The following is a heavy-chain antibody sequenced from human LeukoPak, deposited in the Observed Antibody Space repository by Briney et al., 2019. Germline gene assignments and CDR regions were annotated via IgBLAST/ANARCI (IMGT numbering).Heavy chain of an antibody. CDR1: GGSISTYY. CDR2: ISDSGGT. V-gene: IGHV4-59*12. J-gene: IGHJ5*02. CDR3: ARSPHNSARYEKWFDP. D-gene: IGHD2/OR15-2a*01. Sequence: PSETLSLTCTVSGGSISTYYWSWIRQPPGKGLEWIADISDSGGTNYNPSLESRVTVSIDSSKNQFSLKLSSVTAADTAVFYCARSPHNSARYEKWFDPWGQGTLVTVSS.